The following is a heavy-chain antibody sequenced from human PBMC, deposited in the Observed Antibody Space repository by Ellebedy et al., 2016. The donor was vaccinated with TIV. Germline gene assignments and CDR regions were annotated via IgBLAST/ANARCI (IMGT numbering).Heavy chain of an antibody. CDR3: ARGRGWYPYFDY. J-gene: IGHJ4*02. Sequence: GESLKISCAASGFAFRTYWMSWVRQAPGKGLEWVANLKQEGTEKNYVDSVKGRFTISRDNAKNSVYLQMNSLRAEDTAVYYCARGRGWYPYFDYWGQGTLVTVSS. CDR1: GFAFRTYW. D-gene: IGHD6-19*01. CDR2: LKQEGTEK. V-gene: IGHV3-7*01.